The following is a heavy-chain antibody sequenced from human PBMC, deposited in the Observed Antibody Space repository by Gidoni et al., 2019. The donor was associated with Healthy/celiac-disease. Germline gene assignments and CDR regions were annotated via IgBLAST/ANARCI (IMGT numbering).Heavy chain of an antibody. CDR3: AKDPYYYDSSGYYSHFDY. D-gene: IGHD3-22*01. J-gene: IGHJ4*02. V-gene: IGHV3-23*01. CDR1: GFPFTSYA. Sequence: EVQLLESGGGLVQPGGSLRLSCAASGFPFTSYAMSWVRQAPGKGLEWVSAISGSGGSTYYADSVKGRFTISRDNSKNTLYLQMNSLRAEDTAVYYCAKDPYYYDSSGYYSHFDYWGQGTLVTVSS. CDR2: ISGSGGST.